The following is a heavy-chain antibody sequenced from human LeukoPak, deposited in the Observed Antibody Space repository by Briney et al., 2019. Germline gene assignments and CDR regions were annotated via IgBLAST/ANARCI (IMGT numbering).Heavy chain of an antibody. Sequence: SETLSLTCTVSGGSISSGDFYWSWIRQPPGWGLEWIGHIYYSESSCYNPPLKSRVAISLDTSKNQFSLRLRSVTAADTAVYYCARAPRGGEKAFDIWGQGTMVTVSS. CDR2: IYYSESS. CDR3: ARAPRGGEKAFDI. J-gene: IGHJ3*02. CDR1: GGSISSGDFY. V-gene: IGHV4-31*03. D-gene: IGHD3-16*01.